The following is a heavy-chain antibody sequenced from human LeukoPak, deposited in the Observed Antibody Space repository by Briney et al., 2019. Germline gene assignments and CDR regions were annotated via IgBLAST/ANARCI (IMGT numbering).Heavy chain of an antibody. V-gene: IGHV3-7*01. J-gene: IGHJ4*02. CDR2: IKQDGSEK. D-gene: IGHD4-17*01. CDR1: GFTFSSYW. Sequence: GGSLRLSCAASGFTFSSYWMSWVRQAPGKGLEWVANIKQDGSEKYYVDSVRGRFTISRDNAKNTLYLQMNSLRVEDTAVYHCARDMSMMTTDGYFDYWGQGTLVTVSS. CDR3: ARDMSMMTTDGYFDY.